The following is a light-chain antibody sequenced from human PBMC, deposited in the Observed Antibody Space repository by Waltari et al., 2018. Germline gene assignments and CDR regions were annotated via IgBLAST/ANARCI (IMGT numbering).Light chain of an antibody. CDR1: QSLTFGY. J-gene: IGKJ4*01. Sequence: EILLTQSPGTLSLSPGDRASLSCRASQSLTFGYVAWYQQKRCQAPRLLIYGTSTRAAGISDRFTGSGSGTDCTLTISSLEPEDFAMYYCQQYERSPLTFGGGTKVEIK. V-gene: IGKV3-20*01. CDR3: QQYERSPLT. CDR2: GTS.